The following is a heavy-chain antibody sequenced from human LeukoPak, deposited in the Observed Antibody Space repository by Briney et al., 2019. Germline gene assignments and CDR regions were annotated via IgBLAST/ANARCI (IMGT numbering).Heavy chain of an antibody. Sequence: GGSLRLSCAASGSTFSRYSMNWVRQAPGKGLEWVSSISGSSSFIYYADSVKGRFTISRDNAKNSLYLQMNSLRAEDTAVYYCAILSAQVLLWFGHWGQGTLVTVSS. CDR3: AILSAQVLLWFGH. D-gene: IGHD3-10*01. CDR1: GSTFSRYS. J-gene: IGHJ4*02. CDR2: ISGSSSFI. V-gene: IGHV3-21*01.